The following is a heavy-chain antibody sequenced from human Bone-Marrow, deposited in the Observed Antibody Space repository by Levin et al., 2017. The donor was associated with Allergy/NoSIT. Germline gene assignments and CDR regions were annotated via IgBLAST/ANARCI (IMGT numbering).Heavy chain of an antibody. V-gene: IGHV4-39*01. CDR3: ASHWSPWTVGVVRLDP. CDR1: GDSVSSRTHY. J-gene: IGHJ5*02. D-gene: IGHD3/OR15-3a*01. CDR2: LYYDGTT. Sequence: SETLSLTCDVSGDSVSSRTHYWGWIRQSPGKGLEWIGGLYYDGTTSYSPSLRSRVTISIDTSKNQFSLRLTSVTAADTAVYYCASHWSPWTVGVVRLDPWGQGTQVTVSS.